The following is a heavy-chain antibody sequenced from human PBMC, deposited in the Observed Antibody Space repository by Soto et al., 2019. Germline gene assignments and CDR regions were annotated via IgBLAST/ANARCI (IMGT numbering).Heavy chain of an antibody. J-gene: IGHJ4*02. CDR2: IYYSGST. CDR1: GGSISSYY. CDR3: ARGRVYGDYLDY. Sequence: PSETLSLTCTVSGGSISSYYWSWIRQPPGKGLEWIGSIYYSGSTYYNPSLKSRVTISVDTSKNQFSLKLSSVTAADTAVYYCARGRVYGDYLDYWGQGTLVTVSS. V-gene: IGHV4-59*05. D-gene: IGHD4-17*01.